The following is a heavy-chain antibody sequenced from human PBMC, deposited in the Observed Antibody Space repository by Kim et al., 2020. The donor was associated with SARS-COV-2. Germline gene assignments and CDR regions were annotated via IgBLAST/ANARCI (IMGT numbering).Heavy chain of an antibody. V-gene: IGHV3-23*01. CDR1: GFTFSSYA. D-gene: IGHD3-10*01. CDR3: AKDRGFKYYYGSGSYYNPLYYGMDI. J-gene: IGHJ6*02. Sequence: GGSLRLSRAASGFTFSSYAMSWVRQAPGKGLEWVSAISGSGGSTYYADSVKGRFTISRDNSKNTLYLQMNSLRAEDTAVYYCAKDRGFKYYYGSGSYYNPLYYGMDIWGQGTTVTVSS. CDR2: ISGSGGST.